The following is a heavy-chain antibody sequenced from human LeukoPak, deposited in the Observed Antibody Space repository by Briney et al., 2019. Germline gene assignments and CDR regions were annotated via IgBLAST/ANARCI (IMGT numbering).Heavy chain of an antibody. CDR3: AREGTAGTNLNWFNP. CDR1: GGSISSYY. CDR2: ISYSGST. J-gene: IGHJ5*02. Sequence: PSETLSLTCTVSGGSISSYYWSWIRQPPGKGLEWIGYISYSGSTNFNPSLKSRVTISVDTSKNQFSLKLSSVTAADTAVYYCAREGTAGTNLNWFNPWGQGTLVTVSS. D-gene: IGHD1-1*01. V-gene: IGHV4-59*01.